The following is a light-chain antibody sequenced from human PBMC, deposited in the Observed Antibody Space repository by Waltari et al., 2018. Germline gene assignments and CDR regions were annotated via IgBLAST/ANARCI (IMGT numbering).Light chain of an antibody. CDR2: WAS. V-gene: IGKV4-1*01. J-gene: IGKJ2*01. Sequence: DIVMTQSPDSLAVSLGERATIHFKSSLSVLYISNNKNYLAWYQQKPGQPPKLHIYWASTRESGVPDLFSGSGSGTDFTLTISTLQAEYVAIYYCQQYFTTPYTFGQGTKLEIK. CDR1: LSVLYISNNKNY. CDR3: QQYFTTPYT.